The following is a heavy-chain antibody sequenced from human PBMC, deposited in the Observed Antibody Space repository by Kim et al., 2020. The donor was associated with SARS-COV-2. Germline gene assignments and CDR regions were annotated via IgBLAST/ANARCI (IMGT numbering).Heavy chain of an antibody. D-gene: IGHD2-15*01. J-gene: IGHJ4*02. Sequence: GRFTISRNKSKNTLYLQMNSLRAEDTAVYYCARDLHPGRTVVVVAANFDYWGQGTLVTVSS. CDR3: ARDLHPGRTVVVVAANFDY. V-gene: IGHV3-30*01.